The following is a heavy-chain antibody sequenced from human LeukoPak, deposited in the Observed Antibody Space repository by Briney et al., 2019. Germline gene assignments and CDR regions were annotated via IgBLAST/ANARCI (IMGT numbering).Heavy chain of an antibody. Sequence: GGSLRLSCAASGFTFSNYAMYWVRQAPGKGLEYVSAVSHNGGTTFYANSVKGRFTISRDNSKNTLYLQMNSLRAEDTAVYYCARERTGGSFDYWGQGTLVNGSS. CDR3: ARERTGGSFDY. J-gene: IGHJ4*02. CDR1: GFTFSNYA. D-gene: IGHD3-10*01. V-gene: IGHV3-64*01. CDR2: VSHNGGTT.